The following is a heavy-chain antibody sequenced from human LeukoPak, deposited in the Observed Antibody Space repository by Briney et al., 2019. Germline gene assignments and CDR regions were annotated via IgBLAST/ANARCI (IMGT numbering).Heavy chain of an antibody. CDR3: ARDKGRVATTLPYYMDV. CDR2: INPNSGGT. J-gene: IGHJ6*03. Sequence: GASVKVSCRASGYTFTGYYMHWVRQAPGQGLEWMGWINPNSGGTNYAQKFQGRVTMTRDTSISTAYMELSRLRSDDTAVYYCARDKGRVATTLPYYMDVWGKGTTVTVSS. V-gene: IGHV1-2*02. CDR1: GYTFTGYY. D-gene: IGHD5-12*01.